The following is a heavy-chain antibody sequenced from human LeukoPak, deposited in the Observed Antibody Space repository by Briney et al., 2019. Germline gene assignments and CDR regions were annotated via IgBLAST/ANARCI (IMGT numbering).Heavy chain of an antibody. CDR2: ISSSGSTI. CDR1: GFTFSSYE. D-gene: IGHD3-22*01. Sequence: GRSLRLSCAASGFTFSSYEMNCVRQAPGKGLEWVSYISSSGSTIYYADSVKGRFTISRDNAKSSLYLQMNSLRAEDTAVYYCARDFTPYYYDSSGYPRFGYWGQGTLVTVSS. J-gene: IGHJ4*02. CDR3: ARDFTPYYYDSSGYPRFGY. V-gene: IGHV3-48*03.